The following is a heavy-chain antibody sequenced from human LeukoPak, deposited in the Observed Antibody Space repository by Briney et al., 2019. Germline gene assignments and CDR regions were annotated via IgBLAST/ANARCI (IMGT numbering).Heavy chain of an antibody. CDR1: GYTFTSYG. D-gene: IGHD3-10*01. CDR2: MNPNCGNT. V-gene: IGHV1-8*03. J-gene: IGHJ4*02. CDR3: AKFRDNSGPRGGFDY. Sequence: ASVKVSCKASGYTFTSYGINWVRQATGQGLEWMGWMNPNCGNTGYAQKFQGRVTITRNTSISTAYMELSSLRSEDTAVYYCAKFRDNSGPRGGFDYWGQGTLVTVSS.